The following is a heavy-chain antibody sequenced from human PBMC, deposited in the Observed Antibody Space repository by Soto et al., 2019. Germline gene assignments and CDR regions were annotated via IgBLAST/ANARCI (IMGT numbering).Heavy chain of an antibody. CDR1: GFTFSSYG. J-gene: IGHJ4*02. CDR2: ISYDGSNK. D-gene: IGHD3-9*01. V-gene: IGHV3-30*18. Sequence: SLRLSCAASGFTFSSYGMHWGRQAPGKGLEWVAVISYDGSNKYYADSVKGRFTISRDNSKNTRYLQMNSLRAEVTAVYYCAKDLVGYDILTGYYENPHFDYWGQGTLVTVSS. CDR3: AKDLVGYDILTGYYENPHFDY.